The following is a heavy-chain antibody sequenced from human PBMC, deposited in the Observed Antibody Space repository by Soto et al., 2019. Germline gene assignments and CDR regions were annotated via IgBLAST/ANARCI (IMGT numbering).Heavy chain of an antibody. CDR1: GYTFTGYY. CDR2: INPNNGDA. J-gene: IGHJ4*02. CDR3: ARHSGYDYVFDY. Sequence: ASVKVSCKASGYTFTGYYIHWVRQAPGQGLEWMGWINPNNGDANYAQKFQGRVSMTRDTSTSTAYMELSSLRFDDTVVYYCARHSGYDYVFDYWGQGTLVTVYS. D-gene: IGHD5-12*01. V-gene: IGHV1-2*02.